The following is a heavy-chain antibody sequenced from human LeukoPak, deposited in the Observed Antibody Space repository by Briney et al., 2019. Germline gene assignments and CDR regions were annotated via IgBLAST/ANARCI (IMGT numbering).Heavy chain of an antibody. Sequence: GRSLRLSCAASGFTFSDYYMDWIRQAPGKGLEWISFLTSSGSTVYNADSVKSRFTISRDNATKSLFLHMNSLSDGDTGVYYCAGEPLNTLGQRVLDYWGQGTLVTVSS. CDR3: AGEPLNTLGQRVLDY. J-gene: IGHJ4*02. CDR2: LTSSGSTV. V-gene: IGHV3-11*01. D-gene: IGHD2-15*01. CDR1: GFTFSDYY.